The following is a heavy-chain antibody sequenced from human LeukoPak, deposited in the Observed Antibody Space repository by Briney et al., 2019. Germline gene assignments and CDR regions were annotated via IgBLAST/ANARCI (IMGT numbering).Heavy chain of an antibody. J-gene: IGHJ4*02. V-gene: IGHV3-23*01. D-gene: IGHD3-22*01. Sequence: GGSLRLSCAASGFTFSSYAMSWVRQAPGKGLEWVSAISGSGGSTYYADSVKGRFTISRDNSKNTLYLQMNSLRAEDTAVYYCAKDRPRYYDSSVYFDYWGQGTLVPVSS. CDR1: GFTFSSYA. CDR2: ISGSGGST. CDR3: AKDRPRYYDSSVYFDY.